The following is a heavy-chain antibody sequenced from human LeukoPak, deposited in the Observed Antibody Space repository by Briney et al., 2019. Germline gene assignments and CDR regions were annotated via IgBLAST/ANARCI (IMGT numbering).Heavy chain of an antibody. D-gene: IGHD1-1*01. J-gene: IGHJ4*02. CDR2: ISWNSGSI. V-gene: IGHV3-9*01. Sequence: GGSLRLSCAASGFTFDDYAMHWVRQAPGKGLEWVSGISWNSGSIGYADSVKGRFTISRDNAKNSLYLQMNSLRAEDTALYYCAKDSERYAVVLGYYFDYWGQGTLVTVSS. CDR3: AKDSERYAVVLGYYFDY. CDR1: GFTFDDYA.